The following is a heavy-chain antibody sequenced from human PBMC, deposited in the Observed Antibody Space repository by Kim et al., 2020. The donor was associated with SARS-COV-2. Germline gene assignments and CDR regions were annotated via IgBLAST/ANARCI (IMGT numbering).Heavy chain of an antibody. V-gene: IGHV1-24*01. CDR2: EDGET. J-gene: IGHJ4*02. Sequence: EDGETNYAQKFQGRVTMTEDTSTDTAYMELSSLGSEDTAVYYCASPPLGYWGQGTLVTVSS. CDR3: ASPPLGY.